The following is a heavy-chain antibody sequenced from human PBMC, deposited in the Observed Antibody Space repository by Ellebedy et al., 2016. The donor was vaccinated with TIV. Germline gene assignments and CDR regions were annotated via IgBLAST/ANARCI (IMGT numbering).Heavy chain of an antibody. CDR1: GYNFASYW. Sequence: GESLKISCKASGYNFASYWIAWVRQLPGKGLEWMGLIHPPDSNTRYSPSFQGQVTISADKSISTAYLQWSSLKAPDTAMYFCTRRADGYDYWGQGTLVTVSS. CDR2: IHPPDSNT. D-gene: IGHD6-25*01. J-gene: IGHJ4*02. V-gene: IGHV5-51*01. CDR3: TRRADGYDY.